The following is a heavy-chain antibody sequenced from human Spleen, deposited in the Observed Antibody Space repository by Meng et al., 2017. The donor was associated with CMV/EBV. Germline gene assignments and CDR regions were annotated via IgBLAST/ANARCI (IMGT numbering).Heavy chain of an antibody. CDR1: GFTFIHYE. CDR2: ISSAGETA. CDR3: ARVQGPYGMDV. V-gene: IGHV3-48*03. J-gene: IGHJ6*02. Sequence: GESLKISCAASGFTFIHYEMDWVRQAPGKGLEWISYISSAGETAHYADSVKGRFTISRDNAKNSLYLQMNSLRAEDTAVYYCARVQGPYGMDVWGQGTTVTVSS.